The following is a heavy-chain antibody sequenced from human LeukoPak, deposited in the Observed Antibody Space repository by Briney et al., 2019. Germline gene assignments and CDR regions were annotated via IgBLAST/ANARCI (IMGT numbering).Heavy chain of an antibody. D-gene: IGHD6-19*01. CDR1: GFTFSRYG. V-gene: IGHV3-30*03. CDR2: ISYDGSSK. J-gene: IGHJ4*02. Sequence: GGSLRLSCAASGFTFSRYGMHWVRQAPGKGLEWVAVISYDGSSKYYADSVKGRFSISRDNSKNTLYLQMNSLRAGDTAVYYCASRAIAVANARGQGTLVTVSS. CDR3: ASRAIAVANA.